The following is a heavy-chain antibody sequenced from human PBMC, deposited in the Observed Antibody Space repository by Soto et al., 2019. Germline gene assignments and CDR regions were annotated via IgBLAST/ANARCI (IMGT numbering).Heavy chain of an antibody. V-gene: IGHV5-10-1*01. Sequence: PGESLKISCQGSGYSFTSYWISWVRQMPGKGLEWMGRIDPSDSYTNYSPSFQGHVTISADKSISTAYLQWSSLKASDTAMYYCARSRRGAYSSGWYSLSGYYNYGIDVWGQGTKVTVSS. CDR2: IDPSDSYT. J-gene: IGHJ6*02. CDR3: ARSRRGAYSSGWYSLSGYYNYGIDV. D-gene: IGHD6-19*01. CDR1: GYSFTSYW.